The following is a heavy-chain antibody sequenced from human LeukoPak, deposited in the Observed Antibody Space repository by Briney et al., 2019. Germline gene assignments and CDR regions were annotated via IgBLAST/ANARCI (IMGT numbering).Heavy chain of an antibody. Sequence: PGGSLRHSCAPSGFTFSSYGMHWVRQAPGKGLEWVAFIRYDGSNKYYADSVKARFTISRDNSKNTLYLQMNSLRAEDTAVYYCAKFHFGSGWFDPWGQGTLVTVSS. D-gene: IGHD3-3*01. V-gene: IGHV3-30*02. CDR2: IRYDGSNK. J-gene: IGHJ5*02. CDR3: AKFHFGSGWFDP. CDR1: GFTFSSYG.